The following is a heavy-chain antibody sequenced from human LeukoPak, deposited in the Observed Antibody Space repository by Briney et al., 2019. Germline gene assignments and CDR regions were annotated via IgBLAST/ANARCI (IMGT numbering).Heavy chain of an antibody. Sequence: GGSLRLSCEASGFTFSNYNMNWVRQAPGQRLEWVSSITSSSSYVFYADSVKGRFTISRDNAQNSLYLQMNSLRAEDTAVYYCARDPYSGSYGNNYYYYMDVWGKGTTVTISS. CDR2: ITSSSSYV. J-gene: IGHJ6*03. V-gene: IGHV3-21*01. CDR3: ARDPYSGSYGNNYYYYMDV. CDR1: GFTFSNYN. D-gene: IGHD5-12*01.